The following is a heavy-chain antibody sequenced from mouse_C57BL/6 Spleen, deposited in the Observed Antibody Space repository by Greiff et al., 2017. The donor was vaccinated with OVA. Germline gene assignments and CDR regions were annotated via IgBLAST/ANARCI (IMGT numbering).Heavy chain of an antibody. Sequence: EVQLQQSGPELVKPGASVKISCKASGYTFTDYYMNWVKQSHGKSLEWIGDINPNNGGTSYNQKFKGKATLTVDKSSSTAYMELRSLTSEDSAVYYCARFPGTYFDYWGQGTTLTVSS. V-gene: IGHV1-26*01. CDR1: GYTFTDYY. D-gene: IGHD3-3*01. J-gene: IGHJ2*01. CDR2: INPNNGGT. CDR3: ARFPGTYFDY.